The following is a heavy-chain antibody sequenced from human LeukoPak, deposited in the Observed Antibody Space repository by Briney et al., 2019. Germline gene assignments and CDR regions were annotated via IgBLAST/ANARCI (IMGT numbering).Heavy chain of an antibody. V-gene: IGHV1-69*04. Sequence: GASVKVSCTASGGTFSFYAINWVRQAPGQGLEWMGRIIPIPGMANYAQKFQGRVTITADSSTSTAYMEVSSLRSDDTAVYYCARLAYDSSGSYWGQGTLVTVSS. CDR1: GGTFSFYA. CDR3: ARLAYDSSGSY. CDR2: IIPIPGMA. J-gene: IGHJ4*02. D-gene: IGHD3-22*01.